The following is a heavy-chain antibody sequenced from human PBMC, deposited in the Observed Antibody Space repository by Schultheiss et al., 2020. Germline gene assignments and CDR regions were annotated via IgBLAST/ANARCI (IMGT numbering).Heavy chain of an antibody. Sequence: SETLSLTCTVSGGSISSSSYYWGWIRQPPGKGLEWIGSIYYSGSTYYNPSLKSRVTISVDTSKNQFSLKLSSVTAADTAVYYCARHTVSYGGEIDYWGQGTLVTVSS. CDR1: GGSISSSSYY. V-gene: IGHV4-39*01. D-gene: IGHD4-23*01. CDR2: IYYSGST. J-gene: IGHJ4*02. CDR3: ARHTVSYGGEIDY.